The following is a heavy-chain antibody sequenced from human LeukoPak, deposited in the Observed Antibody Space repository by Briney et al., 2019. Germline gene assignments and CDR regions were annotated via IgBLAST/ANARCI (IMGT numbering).Heavy chain of an antibody. CDR3: AKARGFCSGGSCYNPFDP. J-gene: IGHJ5*02. V-gene: IGHV3-23*01. D-gene: IGHD2-15*01. CDR2: ISGSGGST. CDR1: GFSFSSYA. Sequence: GGSLRLSCAASGFSFSSYAMSWVRQAPGKGLEWVSGISGSGGSTYYADSVKGRFTISRDNSKTTLYVQMNSLRAEDTAVYYCAKARGFCSGGSCYNPFDPWGQGTLVTVSS.